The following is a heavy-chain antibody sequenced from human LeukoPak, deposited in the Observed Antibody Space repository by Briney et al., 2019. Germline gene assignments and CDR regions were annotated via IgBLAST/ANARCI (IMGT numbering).Heavy chain of an antibody. Sequence: PGGSLRLSCAASGFTFSSYAMSWVRQAPGKALEWVSAISGSGGSTYYADSVKGRFTISRDNSKNTLYLQMNSLRVEDTAVYFCARDPGAFPYFFDCWGQGTLVTVSS. V-gene: IGHV3-23*01. J-gene: IGHJ4*02. CDR3: ARDPGAFPYFFDC. CDR1: GFTFSSYA. D-gene: IGHD4/OR15-4a*01. CDR2: ISGSGGST.